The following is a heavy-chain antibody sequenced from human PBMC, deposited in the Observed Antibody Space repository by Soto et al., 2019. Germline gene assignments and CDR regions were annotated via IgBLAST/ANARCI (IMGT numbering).Heavy chain of an antibody. V-gene: IGHV4-34*01. CDR2: INHSGST. CDR1: GGSFSGYY. J-gene: IGHJ6*02. D-gene: IGHD3-22*01. Sequence: SDTLSLTWAVLGGSFSGYYWSWIRQPPGEGLEWIGEINHSGSTNYNPSLKSRVTISVDTSKNQFSLKLSPVTAADTAVYYCARGRSSGYYQYYYYGMDVWGQGTTVTVSS. CDR3: ARGRSSGYYQYYYYGMDV.